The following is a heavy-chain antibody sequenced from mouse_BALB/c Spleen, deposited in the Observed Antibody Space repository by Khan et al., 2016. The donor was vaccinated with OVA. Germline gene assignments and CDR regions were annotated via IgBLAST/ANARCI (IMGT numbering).Heavy chain of an antibody. V-gene: IGHV2-6-4*01. D-gene: IGHD2-14*01. CDR1: GFSLSRYN. CDR2: IWGGGGT. CDR3: ARAYYRYDGYYAMDY. J-gene: IGHJ4*01. Sequence: QMQLEESGPGLVAPSQSLSITCTVSGFSLSRYNIHWVRQPPGKGLEWLGMIWGGGGTDYNSTLKIRLSISKDNSTSQVFLKMNSLQTDDTAIYFCARAYYRYDGYYAMDYWGQGTSVTVSS.